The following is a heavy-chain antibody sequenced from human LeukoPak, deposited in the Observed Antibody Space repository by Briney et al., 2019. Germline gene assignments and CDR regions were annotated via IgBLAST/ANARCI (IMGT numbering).Heavy chain of an antibody. Sequence: SETLSLTCTVSGGSISSSSYYWGWIRQPPGKGLEWIGSIYYGGSTYYNPSLKSRVTISVDTSKNQFSLKLSSVTAADTAVYYCARGDAALSFLHYFDYWGQGTLVTVSS. J-gene: IGHJ4*02. CDR2: IYYGGST. D-gene: IGHD6-6*01. CDR3: ARGDAALSFLHYFDY. V-gene: IGHV4-39*07. CDR1: GGSISSSSYY.